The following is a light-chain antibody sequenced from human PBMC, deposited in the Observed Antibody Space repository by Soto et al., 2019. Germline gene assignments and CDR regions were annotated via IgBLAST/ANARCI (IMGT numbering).Light chain of an antibody. CDR1: QSLHSNF. CDR3: QQSGISPLT. Sequence: EIVLTQFPGTLSLSPGERATLSCRASQSLHSNFLVWYQQKPGQAPRLLISSASRRATGIPDRFSGSGSGTDFTLTISRLDPEDFAVYYCQQSGISPLTFCPGTRVDVK. CDR2: SAS. J-gene: IGKJ3*01. V-gene: IGKV3-20*01.